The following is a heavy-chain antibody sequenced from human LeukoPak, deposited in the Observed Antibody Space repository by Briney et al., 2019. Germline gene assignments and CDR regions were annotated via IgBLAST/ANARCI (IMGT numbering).Heavy chain of an antibody. Sequence: HPGGSLRLSCAASGFTFSSYWMSWVRQAPGKGLEWLSYISRSSTTIYYADSVKGRFTISRDNAKNSLYLQMNSLRDEDTAVYYCVRDSHLDFDYWGQGTLVTVSS. CDR3: VRDSHLDFDY. CDR2: ISRSSTTI. J-gene: IGHJ4*02. V-gene: IGHV3-48*02. CDR1: GFTFSSYW.